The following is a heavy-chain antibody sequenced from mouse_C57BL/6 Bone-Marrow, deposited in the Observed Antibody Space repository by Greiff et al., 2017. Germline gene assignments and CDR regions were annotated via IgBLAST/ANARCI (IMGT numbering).Heavy chain of an antibody. CDR3: ARRGYDY. CDR1: GYTFTDYY. D-gene: IGHD3-1*01. Sequence: EVPLQQSGPVLVKPGASVKMSCKASGYTFTDYYMNWVKQSHGKSLEWIGVIKPYNGGTSYNQKFKGKATLTVDKSSSTAYMELNSLTSEDSAVYYCARRGYDYWGQGTTLTVSS. V-gene: IGHV1-19*01. CDR2: IKPYNGGT. J-gene: IGHJ2*01.